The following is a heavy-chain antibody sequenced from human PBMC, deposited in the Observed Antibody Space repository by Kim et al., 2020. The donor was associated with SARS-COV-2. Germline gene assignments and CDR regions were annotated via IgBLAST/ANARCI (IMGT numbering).Heavy chain of an antibody. J-gene: IGHJ2*01. CDR1: GDSVSSNSAA. V-gene: IGHV6-1*01. CDR2: TYYRSKWYN. CDR3: ARASNGRSRLAVSSWYLLYTDWYFDL. Sequence: SQTLSLTCAISGDSVSSNSAAWNWIRQSPSRGLEWLGRTYYRSKWYNDYAVSVKSRITINPDTSKNQFSLQLNSVTPEDTAVYYCARASNGRSRLAVSSWYLLYTDWYFDLWGRGTLVTVSS. D-gene: IGHD6-13*01.